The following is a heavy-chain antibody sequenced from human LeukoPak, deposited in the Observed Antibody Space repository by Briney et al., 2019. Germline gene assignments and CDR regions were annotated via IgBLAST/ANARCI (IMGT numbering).Heavy chain of an antibody. CDR3: ARGGLENGYHSNDGFDI. J-gene: IGHJ3*02. V-gene: IGHV4-59*01. CDR2: IYYSGST. CDR1: GGSISGYY. Sequence: SETLSLTCTVSGGSISGYYWSWIRQPPGKGLEWIGYIYYSGSTKYNPSLKSRVTMSVDTSRNQFSLKLSSVTAADTAVYYCARGGLENGYHSNDGFDIWGQGTMVTVS. D-gene: IGHD3-22*01.